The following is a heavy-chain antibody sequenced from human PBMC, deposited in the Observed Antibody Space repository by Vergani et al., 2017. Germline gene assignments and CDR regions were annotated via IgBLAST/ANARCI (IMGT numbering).Heavy chain of an antibody. D-gene: IGHD3-22*01. V-gene: IGHV5-51*01. Sequence: EVQLVPSGAEVKKPGASLHISCQFSGYSFTNYWIGWVRQMPGKGLEWMGIIHPADSDTRYSPSFQGQVTISVDKSISTAYLQRSSLRASDSAMYYCARLYGRDSSGSKYFDYWGQGTLVTVSS. CDR1: GYSFTNYW. J-gene: IGHJ4*02. CDR2: IHPADSDT. CDR3: ARLYGRDSSGSKYFDY.